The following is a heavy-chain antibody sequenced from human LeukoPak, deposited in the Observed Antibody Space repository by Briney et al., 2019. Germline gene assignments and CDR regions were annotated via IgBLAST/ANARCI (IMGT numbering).Heavy chain of an antibody. J-gene: IGHJ4*02. CDR1: GFTFSSYA. CDR2: ISYDGSNK. V-gene: IGHV3-30*04. D-gene: IGHD1-26*01. Sequence: GGSLRLSRAASGFTFSSYAMHWVRQAPGKGLEWVAVISYDGSNKYHADSVKGRFTISRDNSKNTLYLQMNSLRAEDTAVYYCARDSGSFKHYDYWGQGTLVTVSS. CDR3: ARDSGSFKHYDY.